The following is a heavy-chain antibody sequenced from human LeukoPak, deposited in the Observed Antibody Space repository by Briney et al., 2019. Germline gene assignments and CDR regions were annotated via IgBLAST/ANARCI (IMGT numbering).Heavy chain of an antibody. V-gene: IGHV4-59*01. D-gene: IGHD4-17*01. CDR1: GGSISSYY. CDR3: ARCPYGDYFDY. Sequence: SETPSLTCTVSGGSISSYYWSWIRQPPGKGLEWIGYIYYSGSTNYNPSLKSRVTISVDTSKNQFSLKLSSVTAADTAVYYCARCPYGDYFDYWGQGTLVTVSS. J-gene: IGHJ4*02. CDR2: IYYSGST.